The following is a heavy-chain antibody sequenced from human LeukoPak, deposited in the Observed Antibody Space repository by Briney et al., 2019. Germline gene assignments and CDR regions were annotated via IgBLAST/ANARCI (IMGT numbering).Heavy chain of an antibody. D-gene: IGHD3-22*01. CDR3: ARGAYYYED. J-gene: IGHJ4*02. Sequence: GGSLRLSCAASGFTFSDYWMHWVRQAPGKGLVWVSHINADEDRAAYADSVKGRFTISRDNARNTLYLQMNSLRAEDTAVYYCARGAYYYEDWGQGTLVTVSS. CDR2: INADEDRA. V-gene: IGHV3-74*01. CDR1: GFTFSDYW.